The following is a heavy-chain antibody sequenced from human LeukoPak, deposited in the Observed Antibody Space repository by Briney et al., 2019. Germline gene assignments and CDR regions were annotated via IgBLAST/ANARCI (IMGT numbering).Heavy chain of an antibody. D-gene: IGHD3-9*01. J-gene: IGHJ4*02. V-gene: IGHV4-59*01. Sequence: PSETLSLTCTVSGGSLSSYYWTWIRQPPGKGLEWIGYIFYSGSTNYDPSLKSRVTMSVDTSKNQFSLKLDSVTAADTAVYYCARSGTLTGYLYWGQGALVTASS. CDR3: ARSGTLTGYLY. CDR2: IFYSGST. CDR1: GGSLSSYY.